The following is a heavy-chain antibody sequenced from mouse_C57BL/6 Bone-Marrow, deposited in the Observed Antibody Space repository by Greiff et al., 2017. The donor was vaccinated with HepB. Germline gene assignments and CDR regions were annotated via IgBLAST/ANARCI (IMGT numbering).Heavy chain of an antibody. D-gene: IGHD1-1*01. V-gene: IGHV1-82*01. CDR1: GYAFSSSW. CDR3: TVVATYYAMDY. J-gene: IGHJ4*01. CDR2: IYPGDGDT. Sequence: VQGVESGPELVKPGASVKISCKASGYAFSSSWMNWVKQRPGKGLEWIGRIYPGDGDTNYNGKFKGKATLTADKSSSTAYMQLSSLTSEDSAVYFCTVVATYYAMDYWGQGTSVTVSS.